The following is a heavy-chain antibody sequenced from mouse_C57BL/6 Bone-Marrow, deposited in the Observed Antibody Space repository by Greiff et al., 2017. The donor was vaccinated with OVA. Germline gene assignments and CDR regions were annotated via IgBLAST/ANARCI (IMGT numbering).Heavy chain of an antibody. CDR2: ISSGSSTI. V-gene: IGHV5-17*01. Sequence: EVMLVESGGGLVKPGGSLKLSCAASGFTFSDYGMHWVRQAPEKGLEWVAYISSGSSTIYYADTVKGRFTISRDNAKNTLFLQMTSRRSEDTAMYYCARWELIPDYFDYWGQGTTLTVSS. CDR1: GFTFSDYG. J-gene: IGHJ2*01. CDR3: ARWELIPDYFDY. D-gene: IGHD4-1*01.